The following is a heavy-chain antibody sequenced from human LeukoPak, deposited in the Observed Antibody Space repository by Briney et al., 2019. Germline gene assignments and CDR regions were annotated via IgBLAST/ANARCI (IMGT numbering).Heavy chain of an antibody. CDR3: ARGFDSSGYLFDY. Sequence: SETLSLTCTVSGGSISSYYWSWIRQPPGKGLEWIGYIYYSGSTNYNPSLKSRVTISVDTSKNQFSLKLSSVTAADTAVYYCARGFDSSGYLFDYWGQGTLVTVSS. V-gene: IGHV4-59*08. J-gene: IGHJ4*02. CDR2: IYYSGST. CDR1: GGSISSYY. D-gene: IGHD3-22*01.